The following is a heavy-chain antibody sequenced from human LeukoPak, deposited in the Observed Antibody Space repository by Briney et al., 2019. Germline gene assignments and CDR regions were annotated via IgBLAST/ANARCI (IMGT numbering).Heavy chain of an antibody. Sequence: SGTLSLTCAVSGGSISSSNWWSWVRQPPGKGLEWIGEIYHSGSTNYNPSLKSRVTISVDKSKNQFSLKLSSVTAADTAVYYCARDYCSSTSCYTDAFDIWGQGTMVTVSS. CDR3: ARDYCSSTSCYTDAFDI. D-gene: IGHD2-2*02. V-gene: IGHV4-4*02. J-gene: IGHJ3*02. CDR2: IYHSGST. CDR1: GGSISSSNW.